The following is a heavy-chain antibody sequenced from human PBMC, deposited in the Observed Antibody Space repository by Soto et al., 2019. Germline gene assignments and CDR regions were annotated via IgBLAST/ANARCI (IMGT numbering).Heavy chain of an antibody. Sequence: QVQLVQSGAEVKKPGSSVKVSCKASGGTFSSYAISWVRQAPGQGLEWMGRIIPIFGTANYAQKFQGRVTITADESTSTAYMELSSLRSEDTALYYCATSLPSWYTRYYYFGMDVWGQGTTVTVSS. V-gene: IGHV1-69*01. J-gene: IGHJ6*02. CDR3: ATSLPSWYTRYYYFGMDV. D-gene: IGHD6-13*01. CDR1: GGTFSSYA. CDR2: IIPIFGTA.